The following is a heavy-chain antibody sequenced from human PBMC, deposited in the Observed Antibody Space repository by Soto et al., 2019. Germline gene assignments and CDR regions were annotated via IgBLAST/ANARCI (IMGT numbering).Heavy chain of an antibody. CDR1: GGSISSYY. V-gene: IGHV4-59*01. CDR2: IYYSGST. D-gene: IGHD3-10*01. J-gene: IGHJ3*02. Sequence: QVQLQESGPGLVKPSETLSLTCTVSGGSISSYYWSWIRQPPGTGLEWIGYIYYSGSTNYNPSLKSRVTISVDTSKNQFSLKLSSGTAADTAVYYCARVWGGAFDIWGQGTMVTVSS. CDR3: ARVWGGAFDI.